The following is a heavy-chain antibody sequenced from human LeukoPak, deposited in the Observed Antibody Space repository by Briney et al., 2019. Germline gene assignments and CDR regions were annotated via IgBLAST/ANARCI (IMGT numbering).Heavy chain of an antibody. V-gene: IGHV4-34*01. CDR2: INHSGST. J-gene: IGHJ4*02. D-gene: IGHD4-23*01. CDR1: GGSFSGYY. Sequence: SETLSLTCAVYGGSFSGYYWSWIRQPPGKGLEWIGEINHSGSTNYNPSLKSRVTISVDTSKNQFSLKLSSVTAADTAVYYCARGMRSTVVTPRYFDYWGQGTLVTVSS. CDR3: ARGMRSTVVTPRYFDY.